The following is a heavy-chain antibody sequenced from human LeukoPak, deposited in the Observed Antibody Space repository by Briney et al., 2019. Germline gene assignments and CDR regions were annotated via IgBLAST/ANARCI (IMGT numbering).Heavy chain of an antibody. V-gene: IGHV3-21*01. Sequence: GGSLRLSCAASGXTFNSYSMNWVRQAPGKGLEWVSSISSSSSYIYYADSVKGRFTISRDNAKNSLYLQMSSLGAEDTAVYYCARASYDSSGYLNFDYWGQGTLVTVSS. CDR3: ARASYDSSGYLNFDY. CDR1: GXTFNSYS. J-gene: IGHJ4*02. CDR2: ISSSSSYI. D-gene: IGHD3-22*01.